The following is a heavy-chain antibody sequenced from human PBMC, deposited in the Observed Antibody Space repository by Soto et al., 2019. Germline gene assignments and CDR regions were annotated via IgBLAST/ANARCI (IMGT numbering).Heavy chain of an antibody. J-gene: IGHJ4*02. CDR2: INHSGRT. CDR3: AREYSSSYYFDY. D-gene: IGHD6-6*01. Sequence: QVQLQQWGAGLLKPSGTLSLTCAVYGGSFNSFYWSWIRQAPGKGLEWIGEINHSGRTNYNPSLKSRVTRLVDPSKNQFSLNLTSVTAADTAVYYCAREYSSSYYFDYWGQGTLVTVSS. V-gene: IGHV4-34*02. CDR1: GGSFNSFY.